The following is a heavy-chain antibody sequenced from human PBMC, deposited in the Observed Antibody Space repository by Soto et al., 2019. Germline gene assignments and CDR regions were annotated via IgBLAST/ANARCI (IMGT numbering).Heavy chain of an antibody. Sequence: EVQVVESGGDLVQPGGSLRLSCAASGFNNNSDYMNWVRQAPGKGLEWVSVIYSDGSTYYADSVKGRFSISRDNSKNMLNLEMSSLRAEDTAVYYCARDPGLRNGMSAWGQGTTVTVSS. CDR3: ARDPGLRNGMSA. V-gene: IGHV3-66*01. J-gene: IGHJ6*02. CDR2: IYSDGST. CDR1: GFNNNSDY.